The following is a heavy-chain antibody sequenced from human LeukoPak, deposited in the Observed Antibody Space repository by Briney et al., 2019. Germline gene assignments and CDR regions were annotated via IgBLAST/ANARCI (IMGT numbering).Heavy chain of an antibody. Sequence: GGSLRLSCVASGVTFSTYAMNWVRQVPGKGLEWVSLISDSGSTTYHADSVKGRFTISRDNSKNTLYLQMNSLRVEDTAFYYCARDLAYSRLDYWGQGMLVTVSS. CDR1: GVTFSTYA. J-gene: IGHJ4*02. D-gene: IGHD5-18*01. CDR3: ARDLAYSRLDY. V-gene: IGHV3-23*01. CDR2: ISDSGSTT.